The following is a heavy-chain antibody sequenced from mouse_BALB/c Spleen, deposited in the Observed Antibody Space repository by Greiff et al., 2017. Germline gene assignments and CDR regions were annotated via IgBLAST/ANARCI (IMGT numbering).Heavy chain of an antibody. CDR3: ANNYGSSYGFAY. D-gene: IGHD1-1*01. CDR1: GYSITSDYA. J-gene: IGHJ3*01. Sequence: EVQLVESGPGLVKPSQSLSFTCTVTGYSITSDYAWNWIRQFPGNKLEWMGYISYSGSTSYNPSLKSRISITRDTSKNQFFLQLNSVTTEDTATYYCANNYGSSYGFAYWGQGTLVTVSA. CDR2: ISYSGST. V-gene: IGHV3-2*02.